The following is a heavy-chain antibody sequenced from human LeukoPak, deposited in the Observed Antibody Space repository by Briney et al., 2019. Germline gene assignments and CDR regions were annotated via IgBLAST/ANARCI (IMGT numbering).Heavy chain of an antibody. Sequence: GGSLRLSCAASGFTFSSYAMHWVRQAPGEGLEWVSSISSSSSYIYYADSVKGRFTISRDNAKNSLYLQMNSLRAEDTAVYYCARATEGAFDIWGQGTMVTVSS. V-gene: IGHV3-21*01. D-gene: IGHD4-17*01. CDR3: ARATEGAFDI. CDR1: GFTFSSYA. CDR2: ISSSSSYI. J-gene: IGHJ3*02.